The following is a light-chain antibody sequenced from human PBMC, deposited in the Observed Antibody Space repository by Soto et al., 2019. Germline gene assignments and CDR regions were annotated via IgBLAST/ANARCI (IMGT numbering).Light chain of an antibody. CDR1: QNIETG. V-gene: IGKV1-5*03. CDR3: QLYNSYSEA. CDR2: KAS. Sequence: NLSPSTVSAKNEDRLTITCRASQNIETGLAWYQQKPGKAPKLLIYKASTLKSGVPSRFSGSGSGTEFTLTIGSLQPDDFAPYYCQLYNSYSEAFGQGTKV. J-gene: IGKJ1*01.